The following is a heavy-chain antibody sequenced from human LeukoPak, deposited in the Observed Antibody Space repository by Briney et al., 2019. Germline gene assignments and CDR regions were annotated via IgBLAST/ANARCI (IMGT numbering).Heavy chain of an antibody. V-gene: IGHV3-9*01. J-gene: IGHJ6*02. D-gene: IGHD2/OR15-2a*01. CDR3: AKDIGSTLVLLGMDV. CDR1: GFTFDDYA. CDR2: ISWNSGSI. Sequence: GRSLRLSCAASGFTFDDYAMHWVRHAPGKGLEWVSGISWNSGSIGYADSVKGRFTISRDNAKNSLYLQMNSLRAEDTALYYCAKDIGSTLVLLGMDVWGQGTTVTVSS.